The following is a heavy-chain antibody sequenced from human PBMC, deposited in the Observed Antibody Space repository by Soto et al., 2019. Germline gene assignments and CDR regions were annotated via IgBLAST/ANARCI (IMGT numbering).Heavy chain of an antibody. CDR2: ISGSGGST. CDR1: GFTFSSYA. V-gene: IGHV3-23*01. Sequence: EVQLFESGGGLVQPWGALRLSCAASGFTFSSYAMSWVRQSPGKGLEWVSTISGSGGSTYYADSGKGRFTISRDNSKNTLYLQMNSLRAEATAVYDCANQFHYWGQGTLVTVSS. CDR3: ANQFHY. J-gene: IGHJ4*02.